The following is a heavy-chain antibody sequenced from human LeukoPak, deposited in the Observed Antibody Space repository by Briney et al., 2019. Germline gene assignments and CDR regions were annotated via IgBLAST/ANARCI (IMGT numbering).Heavy chain of an antibody. CDR2: IYYSGST. Sequence: SETLSLTCTVSGGSISSYLWSWIRQPPGKGLEWIGYIYYSGSTNYNPSLKSRVTILVDTSKNQFSLKVSSVTAADTAVYYCARGQYSGSCFDNWGQRSLDTIFS. CDR3: ARGQYSGSCFDN. D-gene: IGHD1-26*01. J-gene: IGHJ4*02. CDR1: GGSISSYL. V-gene: IGHV4-59*01.